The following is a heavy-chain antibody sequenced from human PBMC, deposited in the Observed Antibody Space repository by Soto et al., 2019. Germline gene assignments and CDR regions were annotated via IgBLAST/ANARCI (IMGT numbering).Heavy chain of an antibody. CDR3: ARARADSAGSSLGRRLDA. Sequence: SETLSLTCTVSGGSISSYYWSWIRQPPGKGLEWIGHIFFTGATNYSPSLKSRVTMSVDSSKSQFSLKLTSVTAADSAIYYCARARADSAGSSLGRRLDAWGPGTTVTVSS. CDR2: IFFTGAT. CDR1: GGSISSYY. D-gene: IGHD3-10*01. J-gene: IGHJ6*02. V-gene: IGHV4-59*01.